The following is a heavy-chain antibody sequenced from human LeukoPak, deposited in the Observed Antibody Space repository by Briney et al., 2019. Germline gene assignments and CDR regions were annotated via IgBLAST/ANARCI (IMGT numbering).Heavy chain of an antibody. V-gene: IGHV4-34*01. Sequence: PSETLSLTCAVYGGSFSGYYWSWIRQPPGKGLEWIGEMNHSGSTNYNPSLKSRVTISVDTSKNQFSLKLSSVTAADTAVYYCARDRLVGHGDFWGQGTLVTVSS. CDR3: ARDRLVGHGDF. J-gene: IGHJ4*02. D-gene: IGHD3-10*01. CDR2: MNHSGST. CDR1: GGSFSGYY.